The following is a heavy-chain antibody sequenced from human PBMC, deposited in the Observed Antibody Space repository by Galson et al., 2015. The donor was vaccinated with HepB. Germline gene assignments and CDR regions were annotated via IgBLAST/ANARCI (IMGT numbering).Heavy chain of an antibody. J-gene: IGHJ6*02. V-gene: IGHV1-18*04. D-gene: IGHD5-18*01. Sequence: SVKVSCKASGYTFTSYGISWVRQAPGQGLEWMGWISAYNGNTNYAQKLQGRVTMTTDTSTSTAYMELRSLRSDDTAVYYCARDRGQLWFPSYYYYYGMDVWGQGTTVTVSS. CDR3: ARDRGQLWFPSYYYYYGMDV. CDR2: ISAYNGNT. CDR1: GYTFTSYG.